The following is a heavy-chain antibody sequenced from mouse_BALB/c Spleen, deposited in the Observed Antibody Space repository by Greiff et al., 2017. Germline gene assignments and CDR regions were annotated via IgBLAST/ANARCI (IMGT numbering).Heavy chain of an antibody. J-gene: IGHJ2*01. Sequence: EVQGVESGGGLVKPGGSLKLSCAASGFTFSSYAMSWVRQTPEKRLEWVASISSGGSTYYPDSVKGRFTISRDNARNILYLQMSSLRSEDTAMYYCARGGGPNYYGSSYGDYWGQGTTLTVSS. D-gene: IGHD1-1*01. CDR2: ISSGGST. V-gene: IGHV5-6-5*01. CDR1: GFTFSSYA. CDR3: ARGGGPNYYGSSYGDY.